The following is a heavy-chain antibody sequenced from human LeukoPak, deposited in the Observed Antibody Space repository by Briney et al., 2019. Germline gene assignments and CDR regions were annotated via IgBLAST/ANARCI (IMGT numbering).Heavy chain of an antibody. CDR2: ISANDGNT. CDR1: GYTFTSYG. J-gene: IGHJ4*02. V-gene: IGHV1-18*01. CDR3: ARESHVTREDY. Sequence: ASVKVSCKASGYTFTSYGISWVRQAPGQGLEWMGWISANDGNTDYPQKLQGRVTMTTDTSTSTAYMGLRSLRSDDTAVYYCARESHVTREDYWGQGTLVTVSS. D-gene: IGHD3-10*01.